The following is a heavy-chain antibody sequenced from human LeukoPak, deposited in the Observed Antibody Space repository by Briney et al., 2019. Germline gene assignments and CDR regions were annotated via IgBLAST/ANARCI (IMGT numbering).Heavy chain of an antibody. CDR3: ARDYSVRYCSSTSCSRVPYYFDY. J-gene: IGHJ4*02. CDR1: GGSISSYY. V-gene: IGHV4-4*07. Sequence: SETLSLTCTVSGGSISSYYWSWIRQPAGKGLEWIGRIYTSGSTNYNPSLKSRVTMSVDTSKNQFSLKLSSVTAADTAVYYCARDYSVRYCSSTSCSRVPYYFDYWGQGTLVTVSS. D-gene: IGHD2-2*01. CDR2: IYTSGST.